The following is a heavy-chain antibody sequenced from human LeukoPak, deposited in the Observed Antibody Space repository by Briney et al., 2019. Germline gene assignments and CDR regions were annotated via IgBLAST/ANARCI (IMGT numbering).Heavy chain of an antibody. D-gene: IGHD6-19*01. CDR3: ANNGGVAVAGSFDY. V-gene: IGHV3-23*01. CDR2: ISGSGGST. CDR1: GFTFSSYA. J-gene: IGHJ4*02. Sequence: PGGSLRLSCAASGFTFSSYAMSWVRQAPGKGLEWDSTISGSGGSTYYADSVKGRFTISRDNSKNTLYLQMNSLRAEDTAVYYCANNGGVAVAGSFDYWGQGTLVTVSS.